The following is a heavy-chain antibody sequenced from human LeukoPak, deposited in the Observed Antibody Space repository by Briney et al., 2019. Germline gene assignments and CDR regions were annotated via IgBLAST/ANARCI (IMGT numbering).Heavy chain of an antibody. CDR3: ARMSGPYYGSYYFDY. CDR1: GYSFTTYW. Sequence: GESLKISCKGSGYSFTTYWIAWVRQMPGKGLEWMGIIYFGDSDTRYSSSFQGQVTISADKSISTAYLQWSSLTASDTAMYYCARMSGPYYGSYYFDYWGQGTLVTVSS. CDR2: IYFGDSDT. J-gene: IGHJ4*02. D-gene: IGHD1-26*01. V-gene: IGHV5-51*01.